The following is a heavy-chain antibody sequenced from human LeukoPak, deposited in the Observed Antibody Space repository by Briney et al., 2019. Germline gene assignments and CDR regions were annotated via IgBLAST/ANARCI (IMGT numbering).Heavy chain of an antibody. CDR3: AGTVGATPFDI. V-gene: IGHV1-69*01. Sequence: SVKVSCKASGGTFSSYAISWVREAPGQGLEWMGGIIPIFGTANYAQKFQGRVTITADESTSTAYMELSSLRSEDTAVYYCAGTVGATPFDIWGQGTMVTVSS. D-gene: IGHD1-26*01. CDR2: IIPIFGTA. J-gene: IGHJ3*02. CDR1: GGTFSSYA.